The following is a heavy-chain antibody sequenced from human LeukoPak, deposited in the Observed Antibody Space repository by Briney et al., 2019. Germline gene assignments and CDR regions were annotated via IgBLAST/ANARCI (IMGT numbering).Heavy chain of an antibody. J-gene: IGHJ4*02. CDR2: ISGSGDTI. Sequence: GGSLRLSCAASGFPFTTHAMSWVRQASGKRLEWVSVISGSGDTIYYADSVKGRFTMSRDNSKNTLYLQMDSLRAEDTALYFCAKTFFFDRSGYYLDSWGLGTLVTVSS. CDR1: GFPFTTHA. V-gene: IGHV3-23*01. CDR3: AKTFFFDRSGYYLDS. D-gene: IGHD3-22*01.